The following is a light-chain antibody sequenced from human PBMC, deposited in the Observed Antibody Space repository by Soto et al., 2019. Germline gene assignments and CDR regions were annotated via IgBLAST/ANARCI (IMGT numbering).Light chain of an antibody. J-gene: IGKJ1*01. Sequence: IVMTQSPATLSVPPGERATLSCRASQSIDRKLAWYQQRPGQAPRLLIYGASTRATGIPARFSGSGSGTEFTLTISGLQSEDFGVFYCQQYHSWRTFGQGTKVDIK. V-gene: IGKV3-15*01. CDR1: QSIDRK. CDR2: GAS. CDR3: QQYHSWRT.